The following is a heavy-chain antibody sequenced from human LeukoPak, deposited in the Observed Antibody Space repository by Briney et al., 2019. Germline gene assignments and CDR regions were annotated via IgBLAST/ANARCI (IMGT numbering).Heavy chain of an antibody. CDR1: GGSISSYY. CDR3: ARVLLWFGESHYFDY. Sequence: SETLSLTCTVSGGSISSYYWSWLRQPPGQGLEWIGYIYYSGSTNYNPSLKSRVTISVDTSKNQFSLKLSSVTAADTAVYYCARVLLWFGESHYFDYWGQGTLVTVSS. J-gene: IGHJ4*02. V-gene: IGHV4-59*01. D-gene: IGHD3-10*01. CDR2: IYYSGST.